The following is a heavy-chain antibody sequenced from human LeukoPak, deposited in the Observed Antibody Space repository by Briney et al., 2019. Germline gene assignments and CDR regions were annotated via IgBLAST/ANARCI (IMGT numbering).Heavy chain of an antibody. CDR3: ARGGASPGRNAFDI. J-gene: IGHJ3*02. CDR2: TDYRSKWYN. D-gene: IGHD1-26*01. CDR1: GDSVSSKSAA. Sequence: SQTLSLTCAISGDSVSSKSAAWNWIRQSPSRGLEWLGRTDYRSKWYNDYAVSVKSRISVNPDTTKNQFSLQLSSVTPEDTAVYYCARGGASPGRNAFDIWGQGTMVTVSS. V-gene: IGHV6-1*01.